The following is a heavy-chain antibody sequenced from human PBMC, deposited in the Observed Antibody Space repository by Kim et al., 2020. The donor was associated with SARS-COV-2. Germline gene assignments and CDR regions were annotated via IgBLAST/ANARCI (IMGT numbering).Heavy chain of an antibody. CDR3: AAVGIRSVVVVPAASDY. J-gene: IGHJ4*01. CDR2: INHSGST. D-gene: IGHD2-2*01. CDR1: GGSFSGYY. V-gene: IGHV4-34*01. Sequence: SETLSLTCAVYGGSFSGYYWSWIRQPPGKGLEWIGEINHSGSTNYNPSLKSRVTISVDTSKNQFSLKLSSVTAADTAVYYCAAVGIRSVVVVPAASDYWG.